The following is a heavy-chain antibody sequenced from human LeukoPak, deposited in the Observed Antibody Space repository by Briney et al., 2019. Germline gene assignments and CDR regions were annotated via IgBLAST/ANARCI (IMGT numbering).Heavy chain of an antibody. J-gene: IGHJ6*03. CDR1: GFTFSSYG. CDR2: IRYDGSNK. CDR3: VKVINTYYYYYVDV. D-gene: IGHD3-10*01. Sequence: GRSLRLSCPASGFTFSSYGMHWVRQAPGKGLEWVAFIRYDGSNKYYADSVKGRFTISRDNSKNTLYLQMNSLRAEDTAVYYCVKVINTYYYYYVDVWGQGTLVTVSS. V-gene: IGHV3-30*02.